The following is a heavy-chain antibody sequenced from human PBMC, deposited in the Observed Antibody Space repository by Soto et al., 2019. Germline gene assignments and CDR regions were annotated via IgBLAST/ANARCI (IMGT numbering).Heavy chain of an antibody. V-gene: IGHV4-61*01. CDR3: ARVIDCSGGRCYFRRDY. D-gene: IGHD2-15*01. CDR1: GGSVSSCSEY. CDR2: IYYSGST. J-gene: IGHJ4*01. Sequence: QVHLQESGPGLVKPSETLSLTCTVSGGSVSSCSEYWSWILQHPGKGLEWIGYIYYSGSTNYNPPLKGRITTPVDTFKKQYSPELSSVTDADTAVYYCARVIDCSGGRCYFRRDYWGRVTLVTVYS.